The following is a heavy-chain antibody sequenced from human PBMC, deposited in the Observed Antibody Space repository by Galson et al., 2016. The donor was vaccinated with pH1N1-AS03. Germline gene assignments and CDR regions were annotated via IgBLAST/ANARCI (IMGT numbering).Heavy chain of an antibody. J-gene: IGHJ2*01. V-gene: IGHV3-33*01. Sequence: SLRLSCAASGFTFSSHGMHWVRQTPGKGLEWVAVIWRDGSEKYYADSVKGRFTISRDNSKNTLYLQLNSLRTEDTAVYYCARDRHDYDYIWGTYRYDWYFDLWGRGTPVTVSS. CDR1: GFTFSSHG. D-gene: IGHD3-16*02. CDR2: IWRDGSEK. CDR3: ARDRHDYDYIWGTYRYDWYFDL.